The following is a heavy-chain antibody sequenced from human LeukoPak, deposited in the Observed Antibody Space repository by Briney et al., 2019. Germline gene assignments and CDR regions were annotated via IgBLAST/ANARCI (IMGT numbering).Heavy chain of an antibody. Sequence: GGSLRLSCAASGFAFSSYGMHWVRHAPGKGLEGVAIIWFGGSKKYYADSVQGRFTISRDNSKNTLYLQMNSLRPERTAVYYCAKDGGYSGNDGAQYCYMDVWGKGTTVTVSS. V-gene: IGHV3-33*06. CDR3: AKDGGYSGNDGAQYCYMDV. J-gene: IGHJ6*03. CDR2: IWFGGSKK. CDR1: GFAFSSYG. D-gene: IGHD5-12*01.